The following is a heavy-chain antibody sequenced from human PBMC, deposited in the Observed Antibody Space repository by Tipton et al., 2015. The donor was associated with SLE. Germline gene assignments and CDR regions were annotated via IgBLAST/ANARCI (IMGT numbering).Heavy chain of an antibody. Sequence: TLSLTCAVSGYSISSGYYWGWIRQPPGKGLEWIGTIYHRGSTYYNPSLKSRVAISVVTSKNHLSLRLSSVTAADTAVYYCARERGNFDFWSGPHYFDSWGQGTLVTVSS. CDR2: IYHRGST. D-gene: IGHD3-3*01. V-gene: IGHV4-38-2*02. CDR1: GYSISSGYY. J-gene: IGHJ4*02. CDR3: ARERGNFDFWSGPHYFDS.